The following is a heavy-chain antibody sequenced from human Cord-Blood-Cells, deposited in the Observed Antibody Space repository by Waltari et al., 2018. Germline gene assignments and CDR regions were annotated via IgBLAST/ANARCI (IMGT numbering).Heavy chain of an antibody. J-gene: IGHJ4*02. CDR2: IYYSGST. V-gene: IGHV4-39*01. D-gene: IGHD3-10*01. CDR3: ARQSPNDYYGSGSYFDY. CDR1: GGSISSSSYY. Sequence: QLQLQESGPGLVKPSETLSLTCTVSGGSISSSSYYWGWIRQPPRKGLEWIGSIYYSGSTYYNPSLKSRVTISVDTSKNQFSLKLSSVTAADTAVYYCARQSPNDYYGSGSYFDYWGQGTLVTVSS.